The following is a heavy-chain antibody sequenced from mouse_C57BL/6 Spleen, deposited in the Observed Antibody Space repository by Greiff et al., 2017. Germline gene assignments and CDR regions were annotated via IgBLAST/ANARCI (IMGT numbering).Heavy chain of an antibody. V-gene: IGHV1-52*01. Sequence: QVQLQQPGAELVRPGSSVKLSCKASGYTFTSYWMHWVKQRPIQGLEGIGNIDPSDSETHYTQKFKDKATLTVDKSSSTAYMQLSSLTSEDSAVYYCASGIFHDYYGSSYYFDYWGQGTTLTVSS. J-gene: IGHJ2*01. CDR2: IDPSDSET. D-gene: IGHD1-1*01. CDR1: GYTFTSYW. CDR3: ASGIFHDYYGSSYYFDY.